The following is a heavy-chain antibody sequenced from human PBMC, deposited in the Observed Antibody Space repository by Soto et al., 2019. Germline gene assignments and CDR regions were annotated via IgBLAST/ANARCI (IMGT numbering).Heavy chain of an antibody. V-gene: IGHV4-31*03. CDR3: ALSGSYYSAFDI. J-gene: IGHJ3*02. Sequence: QVQLQESGPGLVKPSQTLSLTCTVSGGSINSAGYYWSWIRQHPGKGLEWIGYVYYSGSTSYNPSLMSRVTILADTSANQFSLNLRSVTAADTAVYYCALSGSYYSAFDIWGQGTMVTVSS. D-gene: IGHD1-26*01. CDR1: GGSINSAGYY. CDR2: VYYSGST.